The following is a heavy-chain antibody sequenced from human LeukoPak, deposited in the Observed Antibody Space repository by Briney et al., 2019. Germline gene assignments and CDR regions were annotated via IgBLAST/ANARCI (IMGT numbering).Heavy chain of an antibody. Sequence: GGSLRLSCAASGFTFSSYEMNWVRQAPGKGLEWVSYIGSSGSTIYYADSVKGRFTISRDNAKNSLYLQMNSLRAEDTAVYYCARGLNTWIQLWHDAFDIWGQGTMVTVSS. J-gene: IGHJ3*02. V-gene: IGHV3-48*03. CDR3: ARGLNTWIQLWHDAFDI. CDR1: GFTFSSYE. CDR2: IGSSGSTI. D-gene: IGHD5-18*01.